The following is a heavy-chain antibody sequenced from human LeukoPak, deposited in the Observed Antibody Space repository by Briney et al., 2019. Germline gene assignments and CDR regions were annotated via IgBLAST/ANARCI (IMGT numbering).Heavy chain of an antibody. J-gene: IGHJ4*02. V-gene: IGHV1-18*01. CDR1: GYTFTSYG. CDR2: ISAYNGNT. CDR3: ARVAAAPPYYYDSSDY. D-gene: IGHD3-22*01. Sequence: ASVKVSCKASGYTFTSYGISWVRQAPGQGLEWMGWISAYNGNTNYAQKLQGRVTMTTDTSTSTAYMELRSLRSDDTAVYYCARVAAAPPYYYDSSDYWGQGTLVTVSS.